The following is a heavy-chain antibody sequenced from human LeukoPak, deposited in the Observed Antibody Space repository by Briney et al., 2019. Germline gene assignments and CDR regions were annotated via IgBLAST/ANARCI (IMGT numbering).Heavy chain of an antibody. D-gene: IGHD3-22*01. Sequence: ASVTVSCTASGYTFTSYDINWVRQATGQGLEWMGWMNPNSGNTGYAQKFQGRVTMTRNTSISTAYMELSSLRSEDTAVYYCARAGYYDSSGYYPSDFDYWGQGTLVTVSS. V-gene: IGHV1-8*01. CDR2: MNPNSGNT. CDR1: GYTFTSYD. J-gene: IGHJ4*02. CDR3: ARAGYYDSSGYYPSDFDY.